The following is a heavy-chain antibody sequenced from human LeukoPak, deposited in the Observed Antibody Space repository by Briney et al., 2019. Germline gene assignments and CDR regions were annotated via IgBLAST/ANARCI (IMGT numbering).Heavy chain of an antibody. CDR2: FDPEDVET. J-gene: IGHJ4*02. V-gene: IGHV1-24*01. CDR3: ATDFYRGRQFDY. D-gene: IGHD2/OR15-2a*01. Sequence: ASVKVSCKVSGNTFTDLSMNWVRQAPGKGLEWMGGFDPEDVETIYARKFQGRVTMTEDTSTATAYMELSSLRPDDTAVYYCATDFYRGRQFDYWGQGTLVTVSS. CDR1: GNTFTDLS.